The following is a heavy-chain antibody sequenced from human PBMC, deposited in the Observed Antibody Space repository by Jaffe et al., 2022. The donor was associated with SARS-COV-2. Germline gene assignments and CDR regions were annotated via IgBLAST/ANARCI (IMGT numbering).Heavy chain of an antibody. D-gene: IGHD3-10*01. CDR2: IKQDGSEK. CDR3: ARVGDYYGMDV. Sequence: EVQLVESGGGLVQPGGSLRLSCAASGFTFSRYWMSWVRQAPGKGLDWVANIKQDGSEKYCVDSVKGRFTISRDNAKNSLYLQMNSLRAEDTAIYYCARVGDYYGMDVWGQGTTVTVSS. V-gene: IGHV3-7*03. J-gene: IGHJ6*02. CDR1: GFTFSRYW.